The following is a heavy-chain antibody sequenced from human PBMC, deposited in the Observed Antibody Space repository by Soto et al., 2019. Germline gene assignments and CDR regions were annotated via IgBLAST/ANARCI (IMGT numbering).Heavy chain of an antibody. CDR3: ARDYCDVDIVVVPAANWFDP. D-gene: IGHD2-2*03. CDR2: IKQDGSEK. CDR1: GFTFSSYW. V-gene: IGHV3-7*01. Sequence: GGSLRLSCAASGFTFSSYWMSWVRQAPGKGLEWVANIKQDGSEKYYVDSVKGRFTISRDNAKNSLYLQMNSLRAEDTAVYYCARDYCDVDIVVVPAANWFDPWGQGTLVTVSS. J-gene: IGHJ5*02.